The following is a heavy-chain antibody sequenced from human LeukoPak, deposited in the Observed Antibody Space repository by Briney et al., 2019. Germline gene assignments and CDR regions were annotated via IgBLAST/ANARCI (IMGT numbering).Heavy chain of an antibody. CDR3: ARHLALAGSYYEMDV. CDR1: GYSFPNYW. J-gene: IGHJ6*02. CDR2: IFSGNSDV. V-gene: IGHV5-51*01. D-gene: IGHD6-19*01. Sequence: GESLKISCKSSGYSFPNYWIGWVRQMPGKGLEWMGIIFSGNSDVKYSPSFQGQVSISADKSITTAYLQWSSLKASDTAMYYCARHLALAGSYYEMDVWAQGTTVTVSS.